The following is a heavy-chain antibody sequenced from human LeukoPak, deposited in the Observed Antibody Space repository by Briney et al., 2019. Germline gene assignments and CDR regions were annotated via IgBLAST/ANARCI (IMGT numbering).Heavy chain of an antibody. D-gene: IGHD4-17*01. CDR2: IYYSGST. V-gene: IGHV4-39*01. J-gene: IGHJ4*02. CDR1: GGSISSSSYY. CDR3: AKVSGDYGGFDY. Sequence: RPSETLSLTCTVSGGSISSSSYYWGWIRQPPGKGLEWIGSIYYSGSTYYNPSLKSRVTISVDTSKNQFSLKLSSVTAADTAVYYCAKVSGDYGGFDYWGQGTLVTVSS.